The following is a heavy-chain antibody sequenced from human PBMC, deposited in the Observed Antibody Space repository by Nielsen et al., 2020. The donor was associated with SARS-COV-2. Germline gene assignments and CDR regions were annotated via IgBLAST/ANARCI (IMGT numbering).Heavy chain of an antibody. D-gene: IGHD7-27*01. Sequence: GGSLRLSCAATGFTVSSNYMSWVRQAAGKGLEWVSVIYTDGSASYADSMKGRFTVSKDNSKNTGYLQMNSLRAEDTAVYYCARDNWGRMDVWGQGTTVTVSS. CDR2: IYTDGSA. V-gene: IGHV3-66*01. CDR1: GFTVSSNY. J-gene: IGHJ6*02. CDR3: ARDNWGRMDV.